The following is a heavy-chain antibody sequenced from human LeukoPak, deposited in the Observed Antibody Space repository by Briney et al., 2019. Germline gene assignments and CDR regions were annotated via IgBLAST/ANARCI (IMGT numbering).Heavy chain of an antibody. V-gene: IGHV3-72*01. CDR1: GFTFSDHY. D-gene: IGHD6-13*01. Sequence: GGSLRLSCAASGFTFSDHYMDWVRQAPGKGLEWVGRIRNKANSYTTEYAASVKGRFTISRDDSKISLYLQMDSLQTEDTAVYYCVRAAAGKYFFDYWGQGTLVTVSS. CDR3: VRAAAGKYFFDY. J-gene: IGHJ4*02. CDR2: IRNKANSYTT.